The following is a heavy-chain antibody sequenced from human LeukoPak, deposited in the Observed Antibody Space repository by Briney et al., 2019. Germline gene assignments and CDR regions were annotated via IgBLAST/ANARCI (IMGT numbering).Heavy chain of an antibody. J-gene: IGHJ4*02. CDR2: ISGSGGST. Sequence: PGGSLRLSCAASGFTFSSYAMSWVRQAPGKGLEWVSAISGSGGSTYYADSVKGRFTISRDSSKNTLYLQMNSLRAEDTAVYYCAKSLVGNYYDSSGYYYSLDYWGQGTLVTVSS. D-gene: IGHD3-22*01. CDR1: GFTFSSYA. CDR3: AKSLVGNYYDSSGYYYSLDY. V-gene: IGHV3-23*01.